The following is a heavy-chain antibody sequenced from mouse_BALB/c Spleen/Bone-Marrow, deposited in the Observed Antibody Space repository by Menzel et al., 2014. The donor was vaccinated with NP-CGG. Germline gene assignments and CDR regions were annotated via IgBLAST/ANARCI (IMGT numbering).Heavy chain of an antibody. Sequence: VQLQQSGAELVRSGASVKLSCTASGFNIKDYYMHWVEQRPEQGLEWIGWIDPENGDTEYAPKFQGKATMTADTSSNTAYLQLSSLTSEDNAGYYCNGGYYEAWFAYWGQGALVTVSA. V-gene: IGHV14-4*02. CDR1: GFNIKDYY. CDR2: IDPENGDT. CDR3: NGGYYEAWFAY. J-gene: IGHJ3*01. D-gene: IGHD2-3*01.